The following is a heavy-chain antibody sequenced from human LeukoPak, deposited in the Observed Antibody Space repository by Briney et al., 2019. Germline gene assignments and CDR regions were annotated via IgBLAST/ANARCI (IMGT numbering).Heavy chain of an antibody. CDR2: ISGSGGST. CDR1: GFTFSSYA. Sequence: GGSLRLSCAASGFTFSSYAMSWVRQAPGKGLEWVSAISGSGGSTYYADSVKGRFTISRDNSKNTLYLQMNSLRAEDTAVYYCARTHDSSGYYYPFDYWGQGTLVTVSS. V-gene: IGHV3-23*01. D-gene: IGHD3-22*01. CDR3: ARTHDSSGYYYPFDY. J-gene: IGHJ4*02.